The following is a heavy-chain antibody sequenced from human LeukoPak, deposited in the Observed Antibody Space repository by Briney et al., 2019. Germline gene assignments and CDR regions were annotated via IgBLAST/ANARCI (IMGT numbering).Heavy chain of an antibody. CDR3: AKERSSSWYYIDY. CDR2: IYSGGST. Sequence: GGSLRLSCADSGFTFSSYWMSWVRQAPGKGLEWVSVIYSGGSTYYADSVKGRFTISRDNSKNTLYLQMNSLRAEDTAVYYCAKERSSSWYYIDYWGQGTLVTVSS. V-gene: IGHV3-66*01. J-gene: IGHJ4*02. D-gene: IGHD6-13*01. CDR1: GFTFSSYW.